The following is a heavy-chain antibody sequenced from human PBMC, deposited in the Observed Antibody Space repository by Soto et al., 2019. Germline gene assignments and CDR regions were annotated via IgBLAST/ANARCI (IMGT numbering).Heavy chain of an antibody. CDR2: INPKSGGT. Sequence: ASVKVSCKASGYTFTKYDISWVRQAPGQGLEWLGRINPKSGGTSTAQKFQGWVTMTTDTSISTASMELTRLTSDDTAIYYCARGDSTDCSNGVCSFFYNHDMDVWGQGTTVTVSS. V-gene: IGHV1-2*04. CDR1: GYTFTKYD. D-gene: IGHD2-8*01. J-gene: IGHJ6*02. CDR3: ARGDSTDCSNGVCSFFYNHDMDV.